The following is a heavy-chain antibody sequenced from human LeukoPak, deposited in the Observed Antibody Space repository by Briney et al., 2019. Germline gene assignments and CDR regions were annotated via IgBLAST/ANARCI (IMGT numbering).Heavy chain of an antibody. CDR1: GYTFTSYG. CDR2: ISAYNGNT. Sequence: ASVKVSCKASGYTFTSYGISWVRQAPGQGLEWMGWISAYNGNTNYAQKLQGRVTMTTDTSTSTAYMELRSLRSDDTAVYYCARASRLNIVGATTLGYWGQGTLVTVSS. J-gene: IGHJ4*02. V-gene: IGHV1-18*01. D-gene: IGHD1-26*01. CDR3: ARASRLNIVGATTLGY.